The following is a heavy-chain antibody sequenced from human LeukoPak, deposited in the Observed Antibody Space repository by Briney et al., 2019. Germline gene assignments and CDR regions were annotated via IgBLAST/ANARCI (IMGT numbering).Heavy chain of an antibody. CDR3: ARDFLTILGAFDI. V-gene: IGHV3-74*01. D-gene: IGHD3-9*01. CDR1: GFTFSTYW. J-gene: IGHJ3*02. Sequence: GGSLRLSCGASGFTFSTYWMNWVRQAPGKGLVWVSHINGDGSNTNYADSVKGRFTISRDNAKNTLYLQMNSLRAEDTAVYYCARDFLTILGAFDIWGQGTMVTVSS. CDR2: INGDGSNT.